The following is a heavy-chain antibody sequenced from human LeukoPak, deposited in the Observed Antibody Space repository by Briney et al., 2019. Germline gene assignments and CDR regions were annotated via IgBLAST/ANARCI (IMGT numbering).Heavy chain of an antibody. V-gene: IGHV1-46*01. D-gene: IGHD3-16*01. CDR1: GYTLTYYY. J-gene: IGHJ4*02. Sequence: ASVKVSCKASGYTLTYYYLHRVREAPGQGLEWVGILNPRGGSQTFAQKFQGRVTVTTDTSTSTVYLELSSLRSDDTAVHYCARAGYYDVSGDRLYYLENWGQGTPVTVSS. CDR3: ARAGYYDVSGDRLYYLEN. CDR2: LNPRGGSQ.